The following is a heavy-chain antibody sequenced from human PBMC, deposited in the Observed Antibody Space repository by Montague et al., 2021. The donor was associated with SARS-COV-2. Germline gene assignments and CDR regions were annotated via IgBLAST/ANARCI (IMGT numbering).Heavy chain of an antibody. J-gene: IGHJ6*02. V-gene: IGHV4-59*12. CDR3: ARWGEYYDSPYYYYAMDV. CDR2: TSYSGST. D-gene: IGHD3-3*01. Sequence: SETLSLTCTVSGGSISPYYWCWIRQSPGKGLECIGYTSYSGSTDYNSSLKSRVTISINTSKNQFTLKLSSVTAADTAVYYCARWGEYYDSPYYYYAMDVWGQGTTVTVSS. CDR1: GGSISPYY.